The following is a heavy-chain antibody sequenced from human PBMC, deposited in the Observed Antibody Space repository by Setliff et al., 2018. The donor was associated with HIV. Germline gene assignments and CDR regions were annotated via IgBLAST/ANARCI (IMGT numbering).Heavy chain of an antibody. CDR1: GGSISSGSYY. J-gene: IGHJ6*03. D-gene: IGHD4-4*01. CDR2: IYTTGST. Sequence: NPSETLSLTCTVSGGSISSGSYYWTWIRQPAGKGLEWIGHIYTTGSTNYNPSLKSRVTISVDTSKNQLSLKLNSVTAADTAVYYCVRASHMTPGNLLHSTGPYYSYYMDVWGRGTTVTVSS. CDR3: VRASHMTPGNLLHSTGPYYSYYMDV. V-gene: IGHV4-61*09.